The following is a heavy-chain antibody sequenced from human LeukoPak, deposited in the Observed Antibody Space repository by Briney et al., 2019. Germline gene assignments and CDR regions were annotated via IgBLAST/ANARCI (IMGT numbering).Heavy chain of an antibody. CDR1: GFTFSDYA. V-gene: IGHV3-49*04. Sequence: GGSLRLSCTTSGFTFSDYAVSWVRQAPGKGLEWIGFIRNKANGGTTEYSASVKGRFTISRDNSKTIAHLQMSSLKTEDTAVYYCSRFYSSGWASGAFDIWGQGTMVTVSS. D-gene: IGHD3-22*01. CDR3: SRFYSSGWASGAFDI. CDR2: IRNKANGGTT. J-gene: IGHJ3*02.